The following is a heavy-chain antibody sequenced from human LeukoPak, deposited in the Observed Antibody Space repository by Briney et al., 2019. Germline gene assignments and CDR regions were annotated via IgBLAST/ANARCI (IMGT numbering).Heavy chain of an antibody. CDR2: INDSGGST. D-gene: IGHD3-10*01. V-gene: IGHV3-23*01. J-gene: IGHJ4*02. CDR3: AKSTSYYFGSGSYSYGFDY. Sequence: SGGSLRLSCAASGFTFSSYAMSWVRQAPGKGLEWVSTINDSGGSTYYADSVKGRFTISRDNSKNTLYLRMSSLRADDTAVYYCAKSTSYYFGSGSYSYGFDYWGQGTLVTVSS. CDR1: GFTFSSYA.